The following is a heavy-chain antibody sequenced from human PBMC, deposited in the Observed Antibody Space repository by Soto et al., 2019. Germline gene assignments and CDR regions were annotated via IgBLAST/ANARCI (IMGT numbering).Heavy chain of an antibody. CDR3: AREPQTLGYCSSTSCYRGWFDP. J-gene: IGHJ5*02. CDR2: ISAYNGNT. CDR1: GYTFTSDG. V-gene: IGHV1-18*01. D-gene: IGHD2-2*01. Sequence: ASVTVSCRASGYTFTSDGISGVRQAPGQGLEWMGWISAYNGNTNYAQKLQGRVTMTTDTSTSTAYMELRSLRYDDTAVYYRAREPQTLGYCSSTSCYRGWFDPWGQGTLVTVSS.